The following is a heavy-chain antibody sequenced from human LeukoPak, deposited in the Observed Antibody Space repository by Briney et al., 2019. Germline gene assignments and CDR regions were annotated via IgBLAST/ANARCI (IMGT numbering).Heavy chain of an antibody. CDR1: GGSISSSSYY. J-gene: IGHJ5*02. CDR2: IYYSGST. D-gene: IGHD3-10*01. CDR3: AKGKVRGLNWFDP. V-gene: IGHV4-39*07. Sequence: SETLSLTCTVSGGSISSSSYYWGWIRQPPGKGLEWIGSIYYSGSTYYNPSLKSRVTISVDTSKNQFSLKLSSVTAADTAVYYCAKGKVRGLNWFDPWGQGTLVTVSS.